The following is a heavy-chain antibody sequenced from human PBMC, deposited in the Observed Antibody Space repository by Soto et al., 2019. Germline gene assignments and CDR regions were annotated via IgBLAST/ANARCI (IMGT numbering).Heavy chain of an antibody. CDR3: ANVTLARPRVFDY. CDR1: GFTFSSYG. D-gene: IGHD6-6*01. CDR2: ISYDGSNK. V-gene: IGHV3-30*18. Sequence: QVQLVESGGGVVQPGRSLRLSCAASGFTFSSYGMHWVRQAPGKGLEWVAVISYDGSNKYYADSVKGRFTISRDNSKNTLYLQMNSLRAEDTAVYYCANVTLARPRVFDYWGQGTLVTVSS. J-gene: IGHJ4*02.